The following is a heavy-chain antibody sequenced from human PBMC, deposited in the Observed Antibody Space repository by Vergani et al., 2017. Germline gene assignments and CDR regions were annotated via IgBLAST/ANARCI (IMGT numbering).Heavy chain of an antibody. Sequence: EVQLVESGGRVVRPGGSLRLSCIASGFKFDDYGMNWVRHVPGKGLEWVAGVNWNGVGSAYADSVRGRFLISRDNAKNSLFLQMNSLRVEDTALYYCATIDSSGYYPSYNVPDYWGQGTQVTVSS. J-gene: IGHJ4*02. CDR2: VNWNGVGS. CDR3: ATIDSSGYYPSYNVPDY. CDR1: GFKFDDYG. V-gene: IGHV3-20*04. D-gene: IGHD3-22*01.